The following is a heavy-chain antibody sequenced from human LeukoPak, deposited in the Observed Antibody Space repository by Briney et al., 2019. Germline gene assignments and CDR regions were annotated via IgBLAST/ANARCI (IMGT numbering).Heavy chain of an antibody. J-gene: IGHJ4*02. Sequence: GGSLRLSCAASGFTFSGSVMHWVRQPSGKGLEWVGRIRSKTNNDATAYAASVKGRSTIYRDDSKNVAYLQMNSLKIEDTAVYFCTRRAYCGDDCHSGLDYWGQGTLVTVSS. V-gene: IGHV3-73*01. CDR3: TRRAYCGDDCHSGLDY. CDR1: GFTFSGSV. D-gene: IGHD2-21*02. CDR2: IRSKTNNDAT.